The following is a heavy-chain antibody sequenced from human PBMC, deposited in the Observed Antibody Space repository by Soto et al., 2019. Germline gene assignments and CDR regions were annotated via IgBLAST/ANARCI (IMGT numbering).Heavy chain of an antibody. J-gene: IGHJ4*02. CDR3: AKMDTMIVVVITQFDY. Sequence: GGSLRLSCAASGLTFSSYAMSWVRQAPGKGLEWVSAISGSGGSTYYADSVKGRFTISRDNSKNTLYLQMNSLRAEDTAVYYCAKMDTMIVVVITQFDYWGQGTLVTVSS. D-gene: IGHD3-22*01. V-gene: IGHV3-23*01. CDR1: GLTFSSYA. CDR2: ISGSGGST.